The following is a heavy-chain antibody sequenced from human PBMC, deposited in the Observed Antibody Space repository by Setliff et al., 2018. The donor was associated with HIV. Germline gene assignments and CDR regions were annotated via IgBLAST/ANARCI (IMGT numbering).Heavy chain of an antibody. J-gene: IGHJ4*02. Sequence: ASVKVSCKVSGYTFPDYYIQWVRQAPGKGLEWMGLIDPDRGDTVYAEKSQGRVTITADRSKDIGYMKLSSLRSEDTAMYFCAWGTQRPIDSWGQGTLVTVSS. V-gene: IGHV1-69-2*01. CDR1: GYTFPDYY. CDR3: AWGTQRPIDS. CDR2: IDPDRGDT. D-gene: IGHD3-16*01.